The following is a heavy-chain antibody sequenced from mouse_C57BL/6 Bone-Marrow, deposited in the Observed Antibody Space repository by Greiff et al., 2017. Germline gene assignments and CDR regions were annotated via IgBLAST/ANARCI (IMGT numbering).Heavy chain of an antibody. D-gene: IGHD1-1*01. Sequence: DVKLVESVAELVRPGASVKLSCTASGFNIKNTYMHWVKQRPEQGLEWIGRIDPANGNTKYAPKFQGKATITADTSSNTAYLQLSSLTSEDTAIYYCARWGAVVASDYFDYWGQGTTLTVSS. J-gene: IGHJ2*01. CDR1: GFNIKNTY. V-gene: IGHV14-3*01. CDR3: ARWGAVVASDYFDY. CDR2: IDPANGNT.